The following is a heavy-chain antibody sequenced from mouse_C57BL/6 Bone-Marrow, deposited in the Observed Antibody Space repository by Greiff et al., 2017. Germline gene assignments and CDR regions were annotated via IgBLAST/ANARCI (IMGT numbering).Heavy chain of an antibody. J-gene: IGHJ2*01. Sequence: VQLQQSGPELVKPGASVKMSCKASGYTFTDYNMHWVKQSHGKSLEWIGYINPNNGGTSYNQKFKGKATLTVNKSSSTAYMELRSLTSEDSAVYYCGGGYYSYFDYWGQGTTLTVSS. CDR1: GYTFTDYN. CDR2: INPNNGGT. D-gene: IGHD1-1*01. V-gene: IGHV1-22*01. CDR3: GGGYYSYFDY.